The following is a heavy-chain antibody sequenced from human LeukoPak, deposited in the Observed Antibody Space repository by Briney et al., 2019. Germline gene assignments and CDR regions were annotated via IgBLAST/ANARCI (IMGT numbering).Heavy chain of an antibody. J-gene: IGHJ4*02. V-gene: IGHV4-59*08. CDR3: ARHDNSGTYPLYY. D-gene: IGHD3-10*01. Sequence: SETLSLTCTVSGGSISNYYWGWIRQPPGKGLEYLGHIFYSGNTNYSPSLKSRITMSVDTSKSQLSLKLTSVTAADTAVYYCARHDNSGTYPLYYWGQGTLVTVSS. CDR1: GGSISNYY. CDR2: IFYSGNT.